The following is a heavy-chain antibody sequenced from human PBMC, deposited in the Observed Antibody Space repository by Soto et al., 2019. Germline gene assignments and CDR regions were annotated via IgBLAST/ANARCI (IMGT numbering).Heavy chain of an antibody. D-gene: IGHD3-3*01. CDR1: GFTFSSYA. CDR2: ISYDGSNK. V-gene: IGHV3-30-3*01. CDR3: ARDCTSYDFWSGVGGMDV. Sequence: GGSLRLSCAASGFTFSSYAMHWVRQAPGKGLEWVAVISYDGSNKYYADSVKGRFTISRDNSKNTLCLQMNSLRAEDTAVYYCARDCTSYDFWSGVGGMDVWGQGTTVTVSS. J-gene: IGHJ6*02.